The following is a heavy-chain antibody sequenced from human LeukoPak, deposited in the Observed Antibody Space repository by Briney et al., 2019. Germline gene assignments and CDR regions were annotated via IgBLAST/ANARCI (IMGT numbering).Heavy chain of an antibody. Sequence: GGSLRLSCAASGFTFSSYAMSWVRQAPGEGLEWVSAISGSGGSTYYADSVKGRFTISRDNSKNTLYLQMNSLRAEDTAVYYCAKVSEITMIGGYYFDYWGQGTLVTVSS. V-gene: IGHV3-23*01. J-gene: IGHJ4*02. CDR3: AKVSEITMIGGYYFDY. CDR2: ISGSGGST. CDR1: GFTFSSYA. D-gene: IGHD3-22*01.